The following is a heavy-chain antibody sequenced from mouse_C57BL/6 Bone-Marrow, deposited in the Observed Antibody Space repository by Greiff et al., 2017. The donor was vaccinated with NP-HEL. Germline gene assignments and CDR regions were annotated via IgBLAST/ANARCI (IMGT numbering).Heavy chain of an antibody. CDR1: GYTFTNYW. CDR3: ASTVVATDWYFDV. V-gene: IGHV1-63*01. CDR2: IYPGGGYT. J-gene: IGHJ1*03. D-gene: IGHD1-1*01. Sequence: VKLMESGAELVRPGTSVKMSCKASGYTFTNYWIGWEKQRPGHGLEWIGDIYPGGGYTYYNEKFKGKATLTADKSSSTAYMELRSLTSEDSAVYFCASTVVATDWYFDVWGTGTTVTVSS.